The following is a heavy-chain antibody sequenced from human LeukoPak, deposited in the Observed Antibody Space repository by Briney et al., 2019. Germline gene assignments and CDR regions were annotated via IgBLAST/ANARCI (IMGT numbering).Heavy chain of an antibody. CDR3: ASVLPGPIGIAAAGTPPNWYFDL. D-gene: IGHD6-13*01. CDR1: GGSISSYY. J-gene: IGHJ2*01. Sequence: KPSETLSLTCTVSGGSISSYYWSWIRQPPGKGLEWIGYIYYSGSTNYNPSLKSRVTISVDTSKNQFSLKLSSVTAADTAAYYCASVLPGPIGIAAAGTPPNWYFDLWGRGTLVTVSS. CDR2: IYYSGST. V-gene: IGHV4-59*01.